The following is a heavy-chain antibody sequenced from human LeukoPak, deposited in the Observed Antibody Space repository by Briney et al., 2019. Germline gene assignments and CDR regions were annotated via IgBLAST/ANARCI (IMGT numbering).Heavy chain of an antibody. CDR3: ARDSGHSYDH. J-gene: IGHJ5*02. CDR1: GGSISSYY. Sequence: SETLSRTCTVSGGSISSYYWSWIRQPPGKGLEWIGSIYHSGSTYYSPSLKSRVTISVDTSKNQFSLKLSSVTAADTAVYYCARDSGHSYDHWGQGTLVTVSS. CDR2: IYHSGST. D-gene: IGHD5-18*01. V-gene: IGHV4-38-2*02.